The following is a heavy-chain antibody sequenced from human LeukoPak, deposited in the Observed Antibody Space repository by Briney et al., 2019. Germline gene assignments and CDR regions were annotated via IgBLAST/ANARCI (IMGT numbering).Heavy chain of an antibody. CDR3: ARENIVVAPAAKRTYYFDY. CDR2: ITPIFGTA. Sequence: GASVEVSCKASGGTFSSYAISWVRQAPGQGLEWMGGITPIFGTANYAQKFQGRVTITADESTSTAYTEPSSLRSEDTAVYYCARENIVVAPAAKRTYYFDYWGQGTLVTVSS. D-gene: IGHD2-2*01. CDR1: GGTFSSYA. J-gene: IGHJ4*02. V-gene: IGHV1-69*01.